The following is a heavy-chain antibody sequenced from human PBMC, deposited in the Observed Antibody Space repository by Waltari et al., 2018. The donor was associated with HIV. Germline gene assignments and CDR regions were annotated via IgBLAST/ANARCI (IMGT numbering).Heavy chain of an antibody. Sequence: EVQLVESGGGLVQPGGSLRLSCAASGFSFSTYSMRWVRQAPGKGLEWVSYISTSSSTIYYADSVKGRFTISRDNAKNSLYLQMNSLRAEDTAVYYCARDRNSRGAFEILGQGTMVTVSS. CDR1: GFSFSTYS. J-gene: IGHJ3*02. D-gene: IGHD5-18*01. CDR3: ARDRNSRGAFEI. V-gene: IGHV3-48*01. CDR2: ISTSSSTI.